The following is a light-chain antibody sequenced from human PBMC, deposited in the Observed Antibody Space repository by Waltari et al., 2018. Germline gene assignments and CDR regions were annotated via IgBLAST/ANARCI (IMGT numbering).Light chain of an antibody. J-gene: IGKJ4*01. CDR1: QSLLQSNGNNY. Sequence: DIVMTQSPLSLPVTPGEPASISCRPSQSLLQSNGNNYLDWYLQKPGQSPQLLIYLGSNRASGVPDRFSGSGSGTDFTLKISRVEAEDVGVYYCMQALQTPLTFGGGTKVEIK. V-gene: IGKV2-28*01. CDR2: LGS. CDR3: MQALQTPLT.